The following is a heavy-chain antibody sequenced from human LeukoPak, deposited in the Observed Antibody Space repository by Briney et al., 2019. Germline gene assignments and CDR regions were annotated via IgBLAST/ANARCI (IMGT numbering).Heavy chain of an antibody. CDR3: ARTTVTFYYYYYSMDV. D-gene: IGHD4-11*01. V-gene: IGHV4-34*01. CDR1: GGSFSGYY. CDR2: INHSGST. Sequence: SETLSLTCAVYGGSFSGYYWSWIRQPPGKGLEWIGEINHSGSTNYNPSLKSRVTISVDTSKNQFSLKLSSVTAADTAVYYCARTTVTFYYYYYSMDVWGKGTTVTVSS. J-gene: IGHJ6*03.